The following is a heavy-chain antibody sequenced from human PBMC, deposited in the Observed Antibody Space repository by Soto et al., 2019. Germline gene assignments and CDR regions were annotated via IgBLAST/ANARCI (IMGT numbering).Heavy chain of an antibody. J-gene: IGHJ4*02. CDR2: IYYRGNT. CDR1: GDSINSDKYY. V-gene: IGHV4-39*01. D-gene: IGHD3-9*01. CDR3: ARLEGLATISYYFDF. Sequence: QLQLQESGPGLVKPSETLSLTCSVSGDSINSDKYYWGWIRQPPGKGLEWIGSIYYRGNTSYNPSLQTRATISLDKSKSQFSQKLNSVTAADSAVYFCARLEGLATISYYFDFWGQGALVTVSS.